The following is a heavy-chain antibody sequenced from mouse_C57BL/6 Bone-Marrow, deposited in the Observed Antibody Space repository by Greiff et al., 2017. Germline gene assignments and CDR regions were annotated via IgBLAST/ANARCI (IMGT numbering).Heavy chain of an antibody. V-gene: IGHV2-2*01. J-gene: IGHJ3*01. CDR1: GFSLTSYG. Sequence: VKLMESGPGLVQPSQSLSITCTVSGFSLTSYGVHWVRQSPGKGLEWLGVIWSGGSTDYNAAFISRLSISKGNFKSQVFFKMNSLQSDDTDIYYCARAPYVGFAYWGQGALVTVSA. CDR3: ARAPYVGFAY. CDR2: IWSGGST.